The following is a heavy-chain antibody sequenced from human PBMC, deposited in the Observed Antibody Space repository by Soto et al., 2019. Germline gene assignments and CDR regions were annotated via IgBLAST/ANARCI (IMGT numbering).Heavy chain of an antibody. CDR3: ARMGELSENDY. V-gene: IGHV4-59*01. CDR2: IYYSGST. D-gene: IGHD3-16*02. Sequence: SETLSLTCTVSGGSIISYYCSWIRQPPGKGLEWIGYIYYSGSTNYNPSLKSRVTISVDTSKNQFSLKLSSVTAADTAVYYCARMGELSENDYWGQGTLVTVSS. CDR1: GGSIISYY. J-gene: IGHJ4*02.